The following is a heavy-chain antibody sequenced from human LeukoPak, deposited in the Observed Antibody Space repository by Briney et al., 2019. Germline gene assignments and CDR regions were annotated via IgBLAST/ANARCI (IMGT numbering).Heavy chain of an antibody. CDR3: ARPVYSSSSGDY. D-gene: IGHD6-6*01. Sequence: GGSLRLSCAASGFTFSSYSMNWVRHAPGKGLESVSSISSSSSYIYYADSVKGRFTISRDNAKNSLYLQMNSLRAEDTAVYYCARPVYSSSSGDYWGQGTLVTVSS. CDR1: GFTFSSYS. CDR2: ISSSSSYI. V-gene: IGHV3-21*01. J-gene: IGHJ4*02.